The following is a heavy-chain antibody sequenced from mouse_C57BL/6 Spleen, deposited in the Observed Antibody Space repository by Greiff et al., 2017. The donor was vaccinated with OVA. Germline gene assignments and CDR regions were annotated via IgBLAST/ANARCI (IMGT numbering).Heavy chain of an antibody. D-gene: IGHD1-1*01. J-gene: IGHJ3*01. CDR1: GFTFSDYG. CDR3: ARGGYGSSSFAY. Sequence: EVMLVESGGGLVKPGGSLKLSCAASGFTFSDYGMHWVRQAPEKGLEWVAYISSGSSTIYYADTVKGRFTISRDNAKNTLYLQMTRLRSEDTAMYYCARGGYGSSSFAYWGQGTLVTVSA. CDR2: ISSGSSTI. V-gene: IGHV5-17*01.